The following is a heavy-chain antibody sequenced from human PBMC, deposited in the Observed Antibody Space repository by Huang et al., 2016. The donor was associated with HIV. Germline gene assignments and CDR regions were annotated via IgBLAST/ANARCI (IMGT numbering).Heavy chain of an antibody. CDR2: GEPEEGET. J-gene: IGHJ3*02. Sequence: QVQLVESGAELKKPGASVRVSCKVSGYTVSELSLHWVRQAPEKGFEWMGGGEPEEGETIYAQRLQGRVTMTEDTSTDAAYMELSSLRPEDTAVYYCATSTPDVGAGVLRSAFDIWGQGTMVTVSS. D-gene: IGHD2-15*01. CDR1: GYTVSELS. CDR3: ATSTPDVGAGVLRSAFDI. V-gene: IGHV1-24*01.